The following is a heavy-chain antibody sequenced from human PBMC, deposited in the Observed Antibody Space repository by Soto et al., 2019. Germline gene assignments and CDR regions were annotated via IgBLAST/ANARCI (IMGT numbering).Heavy chain of an antibody. CDR1: GGSVSSNKW. J-gene: IGHJ6*02. D-gene: IGHD2-2*01. V-gene: IGHV4-4*02. CDR3: ARVDHIVVLPTSLGAMDV. CDR2: IYHSGST. Sequence: PSETLSLTCAVYGGSVSSNKWWSWVRQPPGKGPEWIGEIYHSGSTNYNPSLKSRVTISLDKSQNQFSLKLTSVTAADSAVYYCARVDHIVVLPTSLGAMDVWGQGTTVTVSS.